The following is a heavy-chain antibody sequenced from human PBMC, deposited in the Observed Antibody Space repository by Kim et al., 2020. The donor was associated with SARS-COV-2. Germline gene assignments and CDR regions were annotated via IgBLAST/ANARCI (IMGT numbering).Heavy chain of an antibody. CDR1: GFTFGDYA. J-gene: IGHJ4*02. CDR3: TRGRYSSSWYTNYFDY. CDR2: IRSKAYGGTT. D-gene: IGHD6-13*01. V-gene: IGHV3-49*03. Sequence: GGSLRLSCTASGFTFGDYAMSWFRQAPGKGLEWVGFIRSKAYGGTTEYAASVKGRFTISRDDSKSIAYLQMNSLKTEDTAVYYCTRGRYSSSWYTNYFDYWGQGTLVTVSS.